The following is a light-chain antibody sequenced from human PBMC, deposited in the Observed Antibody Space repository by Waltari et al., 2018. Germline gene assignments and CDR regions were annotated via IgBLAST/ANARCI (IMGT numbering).Light chain of an antibody. J-gene: IGLJ3*02. Sequence: QSALTQPASVSGSPGQSITISCPGSSSDVGSHHLVSWYQFHPGKTPHLIIYEVTKRPSGISSRFSGSKSGNTASLTISGLRAEDEADYFCCSFVAGTTWVSGGGTKLTV. V-gene: IGLV2-23*02. CDR2: EVT. CDR3: CSFVAGTTWV. CDR1: SSDVGSHHL.